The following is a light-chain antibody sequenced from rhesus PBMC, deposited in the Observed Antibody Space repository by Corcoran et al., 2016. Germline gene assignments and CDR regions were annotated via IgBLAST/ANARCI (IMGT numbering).Light chain of an antibody. J-gene: IGKJ2*01. CDR1: QGISSY. Sequence: DIQMSQSPSSLSASVGDRVTITCRASQGISSYLNWYQQKPGKAPKLLIYYANSLASGVPSRFSGSGSGTEFTFTISSLQPEDFATYYCQQGNSNPYSFGQGTKVEIK. CDR3: QQGNSNPYS. V-gene: IGKV1-32*02. CDR2: YAN.